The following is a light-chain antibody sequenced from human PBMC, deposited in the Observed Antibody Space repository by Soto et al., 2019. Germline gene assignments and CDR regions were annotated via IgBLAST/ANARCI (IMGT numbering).Light chain of an antibody. CDR2: DAS. J-gene: IGKJ1*01. CDR3: QQYDRDST. V-gene: IGKV1-5*01. Sequence: IQMTQSPSTLSASVGDTVTITCRASQTISVSLAWYRQKPGKAPNLLIYDASTLQEGVPSSFSGSGSGTEFTLTVTRLQPDDFATYFFQQYDRDSTFGHGTNVDVK. CDR1: QTISVS.